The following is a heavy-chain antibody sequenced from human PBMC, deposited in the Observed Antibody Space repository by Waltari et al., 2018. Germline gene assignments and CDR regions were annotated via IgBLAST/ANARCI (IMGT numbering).Heavy chain of an antibody. CDR3: ARGWQLQDYYFDL. D-gene: IGHD2-15*01. CDR2: ISYDGKDK. CDR1: GFTFSSYA. V-gene: IGHV3-30*04. Sequence: QVQLVESGGGVVQPGRSLRLSCAASGFTFSSYAMHWVRQAPGKGLGWGAIISYDGKDKYYADSVKGRFTISRDNSKNTLHLQMNSLRTDDTAVFYCARGWQLQDYYFDLWGRGTLVTVSS. J-gene: IGHJ2*01.